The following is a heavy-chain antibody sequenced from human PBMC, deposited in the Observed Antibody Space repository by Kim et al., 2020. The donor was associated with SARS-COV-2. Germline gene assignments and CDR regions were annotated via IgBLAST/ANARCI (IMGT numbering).Heavy chain of an antibody. CDR2: IWYDGSNK. D-gene: IGHD2-2*01. CDR1: GFTFSSYG. CDR3: ARPLMSRQLLLMSYGMDV. J-gene: IGHJ6*02. V-gene: IGHV3-33*01. Sequence: GGSLRLSCAASGFTFSSYGMHWVRQAPGKGLEWVAVIWYDGSNKYYADSVKGRFTISRDNSKNTLYLQMNSLRAEDTAVYYCARPLMSRQLLLMSYGMDVWGQGTTVTVSS.